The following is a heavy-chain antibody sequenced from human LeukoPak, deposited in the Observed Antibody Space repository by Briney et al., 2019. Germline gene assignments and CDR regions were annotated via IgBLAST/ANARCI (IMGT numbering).Heavy chain of an antibody. CDR3: TTVSHSYL. V-gene: IGHV3-15*01. D-gene: IGHD2/OR15-2a*01. Sequence: GGSLRPSCATSGFSFSDAWLSWVRQAPGKGLEWVGRIKYDGTTDYAAPVKGRFTISRDVSKATLYLQMNSLKTEDTAIYYCTTVSHSYLGGQGTLVTVSS. CDR1: GFSFSDAW. J-gene: IGHJ4*02. CDR2: IKYDGTT.